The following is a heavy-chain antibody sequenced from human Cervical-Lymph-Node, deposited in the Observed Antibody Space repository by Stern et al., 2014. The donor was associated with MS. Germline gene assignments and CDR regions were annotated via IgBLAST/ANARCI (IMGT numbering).Heavy chain of an antibody. CDR3: ARSMLYYYYYGMDV. CDR1: GFTFSSYA. J-gene: IGHJ6*02. CDR2: ISYDGSNK. V-gene: IGHV3-30*01. D-gene: IGHD2-8*01. Sequence: VQLLESGGGVVQPGRSLRLSCAASGFTFSSYAMHWVRQAPGKGLEWVAVISYDGSNKYYADSVKGRFTISRDNSKNTLYLQMNSLRAEDTAVYYCARSMLYYYYYGMDVWGQGTTVTVSS.